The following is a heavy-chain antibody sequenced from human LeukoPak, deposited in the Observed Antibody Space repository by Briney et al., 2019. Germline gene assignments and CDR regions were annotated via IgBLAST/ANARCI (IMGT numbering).Heavy chain of an antibody. D-gene: IGHD6-6*01. CDR3: ARGYSSSDPY. CDR1: GYTFTGYY. CDR2: INPNSGGT. J-gene: IGHJ4*02. V-gene: IGHV1-2*02. Sequence: ASVKVSCKASGYTFTGYYMHWVRQAPGQGLEWMGWINPNSGGTNYAQKFQGRVTITADKSTSTAYMELSSLRSEDTAVYYCARGYSSSDPYWGQGTLVTVSS.